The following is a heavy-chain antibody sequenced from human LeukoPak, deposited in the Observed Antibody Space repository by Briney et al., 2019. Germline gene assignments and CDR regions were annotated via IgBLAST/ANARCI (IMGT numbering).Heavy chain of an antibody. Sequence: GGSLRLSCAASGFTFSTYSMNWVRQAPGKGLEWVSYISSSSSTIYYADSVKGRFTISRDNAKNSLYLQMNSLRAEDTALYYCAKGLGGYYYYGMDVWGQGTTVTVS. D-gene: IGHD3-16*01. CDR2: ISSSSSTI. CDR3: AKGLGGYYYYGMDV. J-gene: IGHJ6*02. CDR1: GFTFSTYS. V-gene: IGHV3-48*04.